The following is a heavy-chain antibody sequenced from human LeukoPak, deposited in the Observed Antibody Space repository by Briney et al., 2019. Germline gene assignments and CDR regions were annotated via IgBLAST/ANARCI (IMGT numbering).Heavy chain of an antibody. V-gene: IGHV4-34*01. CDR1: GGSFSGYY. CDR2: INHSGST. D-gene: IGHD6-13*01. CDR3: ARRQQQLAYYYYYYYYMDV. Sequence: SETLSLTCAVYGGSFSGYYWSWIRQPPGKGLEWIGEINHSGSTNYNPSLKSRVTISVDTSKNQFSLKLSSVTAADTAVYYCARRQQQLAYYYYYYYYMDVWGKGTTVTVSS. J-gene: IGHJ6*03.